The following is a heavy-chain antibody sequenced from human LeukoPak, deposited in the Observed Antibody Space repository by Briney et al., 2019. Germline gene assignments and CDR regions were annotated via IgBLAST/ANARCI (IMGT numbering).Heavy chain of an antibody. CDR3: AKVGDSSGYHFDY. V-gene: IGHV3-7*03. J-gene: IGHJ4*02. CDR2: IKQDGSEK. CDR1: GFTFSRYW. D-gene: IGHD3-22*01. Sequence: GGSLRLSCAASGFTFSRYWMSWVRPAPGEGGEWVANIKQDGSEKYYVDSVKGRFTISRDNAKNSLYLQMNSLRAEDTALYYCAKVGDSSGYHFDYWGQGTLVTVSS.